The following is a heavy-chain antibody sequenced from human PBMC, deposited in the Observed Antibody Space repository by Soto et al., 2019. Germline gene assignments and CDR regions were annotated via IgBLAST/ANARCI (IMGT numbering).Heavy chain of an antibody. CDR3: ARDGPKLAYCGGDCYSAWFDH. V-gene: IGHV1-2*02. CDR2: INPNSGGT. Sequence: XSVKVSCKGSVYTFTCYYMHWVRQAPGQGLEWMGWINPNSGGTNYAQKFQGRVTMTRDTSISTAYMELSRLRSDDTAVYYCARDGPKLAYCGGDCYSAWFDHWGQGTLVTVSS. D-gene: IGHD2-21*02. J-gene: IGHJ5*02. CDR1: VYTFTCYY.